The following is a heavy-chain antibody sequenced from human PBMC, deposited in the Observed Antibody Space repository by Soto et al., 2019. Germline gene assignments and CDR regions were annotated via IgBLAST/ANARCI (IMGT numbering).Heavy chain of an antibody. CDR1: GGSISTTTYN. D-gene: IGHD1-1*01. CDR3: ATEYKTSPHDDY. V-gene: IGHV4-39*01. J-gene: IGHJ4*02. CDR2: IYYTGTT. Sequence: QLQLQESGPGLVKPSETLSLNCTVSGGSISTTTYNWGWIRQPPGKGLEWLGSIYYTGTTYYNPSLKSRLTISVDTSKNQFSLKLSSVTAADTAVYYCATEYKTSPHDDYWGQGTLVTVSS.